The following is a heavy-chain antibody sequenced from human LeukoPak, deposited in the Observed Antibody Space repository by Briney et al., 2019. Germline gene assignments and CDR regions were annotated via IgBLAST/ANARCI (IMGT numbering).Heavy chain of an antibody. J-gene: IGHJ5*02. V-gene: IGHV4-39*07. CDR2: IYYSGST. D-gene: IGHD2-15*01. CDR3: ARDARVVVISSTCNWFDP. CDR1: GGSISSSSYY. Sequence: SETLSLTCTVSGGSISSSSYYWGWIRQPPGKGLEWIGSIYYSGSTYYNPSVKSRVTISVDTSKNQFSLKLSSVTAADTAVYDCARDARVVVISSTCNWFDPWGQGTLVTVSS.